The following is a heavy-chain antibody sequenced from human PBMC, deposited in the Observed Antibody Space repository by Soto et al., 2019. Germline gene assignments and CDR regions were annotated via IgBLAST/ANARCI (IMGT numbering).Heavy chain of an antibody. D-gene: IGHD3-3*01. J-gene: IGHJ3*02. CDR1: GFTVRSNY. CDR2: IYSGGST. CDR3: ARVRGIDAFDI. Sequence: GGSLRLSCAASGFTVRSNYMRWVRQAPGKGLEWVSVIYSGGSTYYAASVKGRFTISRDNSKNAVYLQMNSLRAEDTAVYYCARVRGIDAFDIWGQGTMVTVS. V-gene: IGHV3-53*01.